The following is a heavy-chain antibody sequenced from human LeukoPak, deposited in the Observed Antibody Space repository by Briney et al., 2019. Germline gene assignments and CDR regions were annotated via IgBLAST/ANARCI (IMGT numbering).Heavy chain of an antibody. J-gene: IGHJ4*02. V-gene: IGHV4-39*01. CDR1: GGSISSSSYY. CDR3: ARVASGTLDY. D-gene: IGHD5-12*01. CDR2: IYYSGST. Sequence: SETLSLTCTVSGGSISSSSYYWGWIRQPPGKGLEWIGSIYYSGSTYYNPSLKSRVTISVDTSKNQFSLKLSSVTAADTAVCYCARVASGTLDYWGQGTLVTVSS.